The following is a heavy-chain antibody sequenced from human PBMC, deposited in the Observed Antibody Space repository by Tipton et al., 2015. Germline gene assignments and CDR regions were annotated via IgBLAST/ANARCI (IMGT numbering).Heavy chain of an antibody. V-gene: IGHV4-39*01. CDR3: ARTYDFTAYSPVGC. J-gene: IGHJ4*02. CDR1: GVSISGTSYY. D-gene: IGHD3-3*01. Sequence: TLSLTCTVSGVSISGTSYYWGWIRQPPGKGLEWIGSIYYSGSTYYNPSLKSRVTISVDTSKNQFSLKLSSVTAADTAVYYCARTYDFTAYSPVGCWGQGTLVTVSS. CDR2: IYYSGST.